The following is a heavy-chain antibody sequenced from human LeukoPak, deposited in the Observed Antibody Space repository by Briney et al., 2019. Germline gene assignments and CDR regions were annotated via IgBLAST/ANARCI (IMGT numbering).Heavy chain of an antibody. D-gene: IGHD1-1*01. CDR1: GFPFSSYS. V-gene: IGHV3-48*01. Sequence: GGSLRLSCAASGFPFSSYSMNWVRQAPGKGLEWVSYISASGSNIYYLDAVKGRFTVSRDNAMNSLFLQMNRPRAEDTAIYYCVRMKGTYFAFWGQGTLVTVSS. CDR2: ISASGSNI. CDR3: VRMKGTYFAF. J-gene: IGHJ4*02.